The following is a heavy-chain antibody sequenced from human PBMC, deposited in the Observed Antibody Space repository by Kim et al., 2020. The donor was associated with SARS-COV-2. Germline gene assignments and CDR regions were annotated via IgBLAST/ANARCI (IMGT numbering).Heavy chain of an antibody. D-gene: IGHD6-19*01. J-gene: IGHJ4*02. V-gene: IGHV3-30-3*01. CDR2: SNK. CDR3: ARDWGSGWGE. Sequence: SNKADADAGKGRFTISRDNSKNTLYLQMNSLRAEDTAVYYCARDWGSGWGEWGQGTLVTVSS.